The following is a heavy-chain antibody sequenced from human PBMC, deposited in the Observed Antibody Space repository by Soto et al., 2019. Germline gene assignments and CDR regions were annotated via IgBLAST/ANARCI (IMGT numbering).Heavy chain of an antibody. CDR3: ASEVIAAAGRFDP. V-gene: IGHV3-48*01. D-gene: IGHD6-13*01. CDR1: GFTFSSYS. Sequence: PGGSLRLSCAASGFTFSSYSMNWVRQAPGKGLEWVSYISSSSSTIYYADSVKGRFTISRDNAKNSLYLQMNSLRAEDTAVYYCASEVIAAAGRFDPWGQGTLVTVSS. J-gene: IGHJ5*02. CDR2: ISSSSSTI.